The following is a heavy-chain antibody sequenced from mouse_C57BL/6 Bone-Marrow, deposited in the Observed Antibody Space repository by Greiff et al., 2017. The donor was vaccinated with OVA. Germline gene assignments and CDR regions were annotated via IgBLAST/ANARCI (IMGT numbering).Heavy chain of an antibody. CDR3: ARYYDVKVDY. D-gene: IGHD2-4*01. V-gene: IGHV1-59*01. Sequence: VQLQQSGAELVRPGTSVKLSCKASGYTFTSYWMHWVKQRPGQGLEWIGVIDPSDSYTNYNQKFKGKATLTVDTSSSTAYMQLSSLTSEDSAVYYCARYYDVKVDYWGQGTTLTVSS. CDR1: GYTFTSYW. J-gene: IGHJ2*01. CDR2: IDPSDSYT.